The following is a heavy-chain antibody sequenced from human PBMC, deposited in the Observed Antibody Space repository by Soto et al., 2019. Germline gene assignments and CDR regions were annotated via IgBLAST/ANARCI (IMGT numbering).Heavy chain of an antibody. V-gene: IGHV6-1*01. CDR2: TYYRSKWYN. CDR3: ARAGVGYSSGWYVDQLAVFHY. CDR1: GDSVSSNSAA. D-gene: IGHD6-19*01. Sequence: PSQTLSLTCAISGDSVSSNSAAWNWIRQSPSRGLEWLGRTYYRSKWYNDYAVSVKSRITINPDTSKNQFSLQLNSVTPEDTAVYYCARAGVGYSSGWYVDQLAVFHYWGKGTLVTVSS. J-gene: IGHJ4*02.